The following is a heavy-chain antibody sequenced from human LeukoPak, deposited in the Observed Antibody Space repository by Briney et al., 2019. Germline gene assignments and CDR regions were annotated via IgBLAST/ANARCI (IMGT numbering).Heavy chain of an antibody. J-gene: IGHJ4*02. D-gene: IGHD5-24*01. CDR3: VKGRWHTDLFDL. CDR2: IVGDGGAT. Sequence: PGGSLRLSCTASGFIFDDYAMHWVRQPPGKGLEWVSLIVGDGGATYYADSVKGRFAISRDNSKNSLFLQMNSLRPEDTAFYYCVKGRWHTDLFDLWGQGTLVTVSS. CDR1: GFIFDDYA. V-gene: IGHV3-43*02.